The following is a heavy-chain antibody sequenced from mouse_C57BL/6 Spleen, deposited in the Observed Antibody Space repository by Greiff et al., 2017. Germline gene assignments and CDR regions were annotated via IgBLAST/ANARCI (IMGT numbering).Heavy chain of an antibody. V-gene: IGHV1-82*01. CDR2: IYPGDGDT. Sequence: QVQLQQSGPELVKPGASVKISCKASGYAFSSSWMNWVKQRPGKGLEWIGRIYPGDGDTNYNGKFKGKDTLTADKSSSTAYMQLSSLTSEDSAVCFCATYGNCAWFAYWGQGTLVTVSA. D-gene: IGHD2-1*01. CDR1: GYAFSSSW. CDR3: ATYGNCAWFAY. J-gene: IGHJ3*01.